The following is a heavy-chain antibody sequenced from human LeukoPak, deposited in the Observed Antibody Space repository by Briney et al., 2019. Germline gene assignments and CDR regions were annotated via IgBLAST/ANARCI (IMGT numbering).Heavy chain of an antibody. V-gene: IGHV1-8*01. CDR2: MNPNSGNT. J-gene: IGHJ4*02. CDR3: ARTLRYFDWLLPDFDY. Sequence: ASVKVSCKASGYTFTSYDINWVRQATGQGLEWMGWMNPNSGNTGYAQKFQGRVTMTRNTSISTAYMELSSLRSEDTAVYYCARTLRYFDWLLPDFDYWGQGTLVTVSS. CDR1: GYTFTSYD. D-gene: IGHD3-9*01.